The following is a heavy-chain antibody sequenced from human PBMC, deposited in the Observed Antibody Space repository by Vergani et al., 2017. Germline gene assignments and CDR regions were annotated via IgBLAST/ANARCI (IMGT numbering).Heavy chain of an antibody. CDR3: VRHEVGRLDPSDN. D-gene: IGHD1-1*01. Sequence: QVQLVESGGGVVQPGRSLRLSCAASGFSFSSFGFHWVRQAPGKGLEWVAFIHYDGSHEYYIDSVKGRFTISRDNSKNTLILQMNGLRAEDTAVYFCVRHEVGRLDPSDNWGQGTLVTVSS. CDR2: IHYDGSHE. V-gene: IGHV3-33*01. J-gene: IGHJ4*02. CDR1: GFSFSSFG.